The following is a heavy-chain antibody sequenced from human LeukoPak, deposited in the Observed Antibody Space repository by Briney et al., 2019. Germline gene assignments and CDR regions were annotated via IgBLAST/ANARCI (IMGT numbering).Heavy chain of an antibody. CDR1: GGSISGSSDY. CDR2: IYYHENT. CDR3: ARGGNWGWHYYYYMDV. Sequence: SETLSLTCTVSGGSISGSSDYWGWIRQAPGKGLEWIGSIYYHENTYYNSSLKSRVTISVDTSKNQFSLKLNSVTAADTAVYYCARGGNWGWHYYYYMDVWGKGTTVTVSS. J-gene: IGHJ6*03. D-gene: IGHD7-27*01. V-gene: IGHV4-39*01.